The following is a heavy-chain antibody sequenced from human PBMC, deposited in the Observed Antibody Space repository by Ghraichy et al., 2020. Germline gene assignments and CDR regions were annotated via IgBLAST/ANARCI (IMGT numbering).Heavy chain of an antibody. J-gene: IGHJ4*02. CDR3: ARDTQGRWTYSVDY. V-gene: IGHV3-7*04. Sequence: GGSLRLSCAASGFTFSNYWMSWVRQAPGKGLEWVANMKQDGSEKYYVDSVKGRFTISRDNAKNSLYLQMNSLKVEDTAVYYCARDTQGRWTYSVDYWGQGTLVTVSS. CDR2: MKQDGSEK. D-gene: IGHD1-26*01. CDR1: GFTFSNYW.